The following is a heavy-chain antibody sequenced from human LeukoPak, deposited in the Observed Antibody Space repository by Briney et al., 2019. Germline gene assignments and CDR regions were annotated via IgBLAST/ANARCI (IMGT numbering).Heavy chain of an antibody. Sequence: GGSLRLSCTASGITFSTYGMHWVRQAPGKGLEWVAVIWHDGSTKYYTDSVKGRFTISRDNSKNTLYLQMSSLRAEDTAVYYCAREQTVTYSYYFDYWGQGTLVTVSS. CDR1: GITFSTYG. V-gene: IGHV3-33*01. D-gene: IGHD4-17*01. CDR2: IWHDGSTK. J-gene: IGHJ4*02. CDR3: AREQTVTYSYYFDY.